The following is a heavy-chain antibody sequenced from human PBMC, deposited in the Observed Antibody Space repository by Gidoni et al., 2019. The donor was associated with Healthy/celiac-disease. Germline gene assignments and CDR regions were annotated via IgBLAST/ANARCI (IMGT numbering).Heavy chain of an antibody. Sequence: LEWVAVISYDGSNKYYADSVKGRFTISRDNSKNTLYLQMNSLRAEDTAVYYCARGSVAGTLDYWGQGTLVTVSS. CDR2: ISYDGSNK. V-gene: IGHV3-30-3*01. J-gene: IGHJ4*02. D-gene: IGHD6-19*01. CDR3: ARGSVAGTLDY.